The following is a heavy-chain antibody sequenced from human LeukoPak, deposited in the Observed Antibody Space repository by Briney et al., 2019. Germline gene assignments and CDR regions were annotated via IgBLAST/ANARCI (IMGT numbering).Heavy chain of an antibody. V-gene: IGHV1-46*01. CDR2: INPSGGST. Sequence: ASVTVSCKASGYTFTSYYMHWVRQAPGQGLEWMGIINPSGGSTSYAQKFQGRVTMTRDTSTSTVYMELSSLRSEDTAVYYCARGGLRFLEWLLHYYYYGMDVWGQGTTVTVSS. D-gene: IGHD3-3*01. J-gene: IGHJ6*02. CDR3: ARGGLRFLEWLLHYYYYGMDV. CDR1: GYTFTSYY.